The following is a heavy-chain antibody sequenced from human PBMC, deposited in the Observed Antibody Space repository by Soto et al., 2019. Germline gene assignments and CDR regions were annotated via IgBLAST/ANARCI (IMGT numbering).Heavy chain of an antibody. Sequence: QVQLVESGGGVVQPGRSLRLSCTASAFTFSSSAMHWVRQAPGKGLEWVAVMWADGSNRHYADSVKGRFTISRDNSKNTLYLQMNSLRAEDTAVYYCASPIFPWEWEVVGDWGQGTLVTVSS. J-gene: IGHJ4*02. D-gene: IGHD1-26*01. CDR2: MWADGSNR. CDR1: AFTFSSSA. CDR3: ASPIFPWEWEVVGD. V-gene: IGHV3-33*01.